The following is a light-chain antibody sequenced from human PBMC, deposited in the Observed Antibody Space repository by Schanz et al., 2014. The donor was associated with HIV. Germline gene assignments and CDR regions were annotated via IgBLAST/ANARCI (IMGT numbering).Light chain of an antibody. J-gene: IGLJ2*01. CDR1: RSDIGSRS. CDR3: AAWDYTLNGPL. CDR2: NND. Sequence: QSALTQPPSASATPGQRVIISCSGSRSDIGSRSVDWYRQRPGTAPRLLIHNNDQRPSGVPDRFTGSQSGTSASLAISGLQFDDETLYYCAAWDYTLNGPLFGGGTKVTVL. V-gene: IGLV1-44*01.